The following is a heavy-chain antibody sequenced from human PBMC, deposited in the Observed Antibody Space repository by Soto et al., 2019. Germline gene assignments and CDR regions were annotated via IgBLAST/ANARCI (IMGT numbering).Heavy chain of an antibody. V-gene: IGHV4-34*01. CDR2: INHSGST. CDR3: AIPRSYSSSWYLFDY. CDR1: GGSFSGYY. J-gene: IGHJ4*02. D-gene: IGHD6-13*01. Sequence: SETLSLTCAVYGGSFSGYYWSWIRQPPGKGLEWIGEINHSGSTNYNPSLKSRVTISVDTSKNQFSLKLSSVTAADTAVYYCAIPRSYSSSWYLFDYWGQGTLVTVAS.